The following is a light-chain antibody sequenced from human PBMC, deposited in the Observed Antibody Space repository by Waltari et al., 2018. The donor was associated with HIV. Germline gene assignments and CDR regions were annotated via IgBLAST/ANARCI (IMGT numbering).Light chain of an antibody. Sequence: QSVLTQSPSASGTPGKRVTIPCSGIGSNTGSNNVHCYQQVPGTAPELLIYRNNRRPSGVPDRFSGSKSGASASLAISGLQSEDEADYYCAAWDDSLNGPVFGGGTRLTVL. CDR2: RNN. V-gene: IGLV1-44*01. CDR1: GSNTGSNN. J-gene: IGLJ2*01. CDR3: AAWDDSLNGPV.